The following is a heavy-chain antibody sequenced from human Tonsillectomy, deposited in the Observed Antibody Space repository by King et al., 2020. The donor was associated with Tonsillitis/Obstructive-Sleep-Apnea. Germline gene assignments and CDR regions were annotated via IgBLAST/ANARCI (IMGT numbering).Heavy chain of an antibody. Sequence: VQLQESGPGLVKPSQTLSLTCTVSGGSISSGGYYLSWIRQHPGKGLEWIGYIYYSGSTYSNPSLKSRVTISVDTSKNQFSLKLCSVTAADTAVYYCARGVVAATNWFDPWGQGTLVTVSS. CDR3: ARGVVAATNWFDP. CDR1: GGSISSGGYY. D-gene: IGHD2-15*01. J-gene: IGHJ5*02. CDR2: IYYSGST. V-gene: IGHV4-31*03.